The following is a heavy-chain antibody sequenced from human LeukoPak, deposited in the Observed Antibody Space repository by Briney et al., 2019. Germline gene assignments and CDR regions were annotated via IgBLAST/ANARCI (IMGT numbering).Heavy chain of an antibody. Sequence: PGGSLRLSCAASGFTFSSYAMSWVRQAPGKGLEWVSAISGSGGSTYYADSVKGRFTISRDNSKNTLYLQMNSLRAEDTAVYYCAKDGYGHYSYYYYGMDVWGKGTTVTVSS. V-gene: IGHV3-23*01. J-gene: IGHJ6*04. CDR3: AKDGYGHYSYYYYGMDV. CDR1: GFTFSSYA. D-gene: IGHD4-17*01. CDR2: ISGSGGST.